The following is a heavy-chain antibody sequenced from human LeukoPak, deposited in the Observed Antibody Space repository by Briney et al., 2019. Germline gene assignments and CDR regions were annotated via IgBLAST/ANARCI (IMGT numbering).Heavy chain of an antibody. J-gene: IGHJ4*02. Sequence: GGSLRLSCAAPGFTFSSYAMHWVSQAPGKGMGWVAVISYDGSNKYYADSVKGRFTISRDNSKNTLYLQMNSLRAEDTAVYYCARDGLLGYFDYWGQGTLVTVSS. V-gene: IGHV3-30-3*01. CDR1: GFTFSSYA. CDR2: ISYDGSNK. CDR3: ARDGLLGYFDY.